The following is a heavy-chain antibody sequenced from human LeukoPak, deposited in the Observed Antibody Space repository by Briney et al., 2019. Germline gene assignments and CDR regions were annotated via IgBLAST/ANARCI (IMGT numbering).Heavy chain of an antibody. CDR3: AKYQRQWLPKGGFDY. Sequence: GGSLRLSCAASGFTFSSYGMHWVRQAPGKGLEWVAVISYDGNNKYYADSVKGRFTISRDNSRNTLYLQMDNLRAEDTAVYYCAKYQRQWLPKGGFDYWGQGTLVTVSS. D-gene: IGHD6-19*01. CDR1: GFTFSSYG. V-gene: IGHV3-30*18. J-gene: IGHJ4*02. CDR2: ISYDGNNK.